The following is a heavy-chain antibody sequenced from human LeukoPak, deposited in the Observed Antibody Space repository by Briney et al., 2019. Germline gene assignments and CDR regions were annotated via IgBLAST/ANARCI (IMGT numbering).Heavy chain of an antibody. V-gene: IGHV4-59*01. CDR3: ARGRHYGDNVWGSYRCYFDY. D-gene: IGHD3-16*02. Sequence: SETLSLTCTVSGGSISSYYWSWIRQPPGKGLEWIGYIYYSGSTNYNPSLKSRVTISVDTSQNQFSLKLSSVTAADTAVYHCARGRHYGDNVWGSYRCYFDYWGQGNLVTVS. J-gene: IGHJ4*02. CDR2: IYYSGST. CDR1: GGSISSYY.